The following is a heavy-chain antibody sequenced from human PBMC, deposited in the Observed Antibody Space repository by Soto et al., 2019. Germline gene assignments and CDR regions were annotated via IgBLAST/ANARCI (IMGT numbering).Heavy chain of an antibody. Sequence: PGGSLRLSCAASGFTFSSYAMHWVRQAPGKGLEWVAVISYDGSNKYYADSVKGRFTISRDNSKNTLYLQMNSLRAEDTAVYYCAREGELLEGFDYWGQGTLVTVSS. CDR2: ISYDGSNK. V-gene: IGHV3-30-3*01. CDR1: GFTFSSYA. CDR3: AREGELLEGFDY. D-gene: IGHD1-26*01. J-gene: IGHJ4*02.